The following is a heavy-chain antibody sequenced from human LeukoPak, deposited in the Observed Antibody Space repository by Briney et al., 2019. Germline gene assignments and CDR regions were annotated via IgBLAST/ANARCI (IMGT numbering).Heavy chain of an antibody. D-gene: IGHD3-10*01. CDR3: ARDGVSYYGSGSYDY. V-gene: IGHV3-21*01. Sequence: GPLRLSCAASGFTFSSYSMNWVRQAPGKGLEWVSSISSSSNYIYYADSVKGRFTISRDNAKNSLYLQMNSLRAEDTAVYYCARDGVSYYGSGSYDYWGQGTLVTVSS. J-gene: IGHJ4*02. CDR2: ISSSSNYI. CDR1: GFTFSSYS.